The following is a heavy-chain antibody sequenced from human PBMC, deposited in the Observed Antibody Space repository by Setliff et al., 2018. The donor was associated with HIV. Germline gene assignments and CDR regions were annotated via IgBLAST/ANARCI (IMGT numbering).Heavy chain of an antibody. Sequence: SVKVSCKASGGTFSNYAISWVRRAPGQGLEWMGGIIPIFGSSKYAQKFQGRVTITADESTSTADMELSSLRSDDTAVYYCARGDHYYDSGSYYSDWYFDLWGRGTQVTVSS. J-gene: IGHJ2*01. D-gene: IGHD3-10*01. CDR3: ARGDHYYDSGSYYSDWYFDL. V-gene: IGHV1-69*13. CDR2: IIPIFGSS. CDR1: GGTFSNYA.